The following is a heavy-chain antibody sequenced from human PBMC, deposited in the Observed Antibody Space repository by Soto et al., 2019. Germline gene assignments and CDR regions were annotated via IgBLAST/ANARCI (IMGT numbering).Heavy chain of an antibody. V-gene: IGHV4-39*01. Sequence: TLSLTCNVSGVSISNTSHYWGWIRQPPGKGLEWIGTIYFNGNTFYNPSLKSRLTISVDTSKNQISLRLTSVTAADTAVYYCARQGSYWGQGTLVTISS. CDR3: ARQGSY. J-gene: IGHJ4*02. CDR1: GVSISNTSHY. CDR2: IYFNGNT.